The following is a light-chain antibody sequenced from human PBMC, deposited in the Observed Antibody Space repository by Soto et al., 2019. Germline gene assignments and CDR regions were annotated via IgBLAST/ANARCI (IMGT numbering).Light chain of an antibody. Sequence: DIQMTQSPSSLSASVGDRVTITCRASQNIFSYLSWYQHKPGKAPKLLIYAASSLQSGVPSRFSGSGSKTDFALTISSLQHEDFATFYCQQSYSVPHTFGQGTKVEI. CDR1: QNIFSY. CDR2: AAS. J-gene: IGKJ2*01. CDR3: QQSYSVPHT. V-gene: IGKV1-39*01.